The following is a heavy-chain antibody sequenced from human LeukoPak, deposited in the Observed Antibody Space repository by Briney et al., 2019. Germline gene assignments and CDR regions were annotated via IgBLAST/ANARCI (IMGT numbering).Heavy chain of an antibody. J-gene: IGHJ4*02. CDR1: GFLFNSYG. Sequence: GGSLRLSCAASGFLFNSYGMHWVRQAPGKGLEWVSAISGSGGSTYYADSVKGRFTISRDNAKNSLYLQMNSLRAEDTAVYYCARELFYYDGSGIWGQGTLVTVSS. CDR3: ARELFYYDGSGI. V-gene: IGHV3-48*01. D-gene: IGHD3-22*01. CDR2: ISGSGGST.